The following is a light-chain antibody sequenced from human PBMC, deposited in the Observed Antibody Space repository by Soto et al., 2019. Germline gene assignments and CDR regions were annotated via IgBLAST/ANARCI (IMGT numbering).Light chain of an antibody. CDR3: CSYSGTYTGV. Sequence: QSALTQPRSVSGSPGQSVTISCTGTTNDVGGYNYVSWYQRHPGKDPKLMIYDVTKRPSGVPDRFSGSKSGNTASLTISGLQAEDEAYYYCCSYSGTYTGVFGGGTKLTVL. V-gene: IGLV2-11*01. CDR2: DVT. J-gene: IGLJ3*02. CDR1: TNDVGGYNY.